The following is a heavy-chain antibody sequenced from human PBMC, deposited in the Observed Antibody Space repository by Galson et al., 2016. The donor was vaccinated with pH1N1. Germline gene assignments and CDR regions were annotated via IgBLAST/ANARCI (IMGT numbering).Heavy chain of an antibody. D-gene: IGHD6-19*01. CDR3: ANRHLFSRGWHHDY. V-gene: IGHV4-30-4*08. J-gene: IGHJ4*02. CDR2: TYYGGRT. Sequence: TLSLTCTVSGGSVKNADSWWSWIRQPPGKGLEWIGYTYYGGRTFYNPSLNSRFTISVDTSKNQFSLKLTSVTAADTAVYHCANRHLFSRGWHHDYWGRGTLVPVSS. CDR1: GGSVKNADSW.